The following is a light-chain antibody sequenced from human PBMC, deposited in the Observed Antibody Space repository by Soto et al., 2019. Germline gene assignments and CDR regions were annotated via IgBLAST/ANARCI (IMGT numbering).Light chain of an antibody. CDR2: DAS. V-gene: IGKV1-5*01. CDR1: QSISSW. J-gene: IGKJ1*01. Sequence: DIQMTQSPSTLSASVGDKVTITCRASQSISSWLAWYQQKPGKAPKLLIYDASILESGVPSRFSGSRSGTEFTLTISSLQPDDFATYYCQQYNSYWTFGQGTKVDI. CDR3: QQYNSYWT.